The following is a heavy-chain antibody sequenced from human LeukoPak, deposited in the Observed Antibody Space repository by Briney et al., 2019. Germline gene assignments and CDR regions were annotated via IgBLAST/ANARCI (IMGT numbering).Heavy chain of an antibody. V-gene: IGHV1-69*13. CDR2: IIPIFGTA. CDR3: ARAGRIQYNWSDP. CDR1: GGTFSSYA. Sequence: SVKVSCKASGGTFSSYAISWVRQAPGQGLEWMGGIIPIFGTANYAQKFQGRVTITADESTSTDYMELSSLRSDDTAVYYCARAGRIQYNWSDPWGQGTLVTVSS. D-gene: IGHD5-24*01. J-gene: IGHJ5*02.